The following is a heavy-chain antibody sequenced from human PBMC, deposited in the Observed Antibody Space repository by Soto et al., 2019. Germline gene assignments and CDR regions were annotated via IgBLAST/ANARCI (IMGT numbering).Heavy chain of an antibody. Sequence: GGSLRLSCAASGFTFSSYAMSWVRQAPGKGLEWVSAISGSGGSTYYADSVKGRFNISRDNSKNTLYLQMNSLRAEDTAVYYCAKGIYSGYGPFDYWGQGTLVTVSS. D-gene: IGHD5-12*01. CDR1: GFTFSSYA. V-gene: IGHV3-23*01. J-gene: IGHJ4*02. CDR2: ISGSGGST. CDR3: AKGIYSGYGPFDY.